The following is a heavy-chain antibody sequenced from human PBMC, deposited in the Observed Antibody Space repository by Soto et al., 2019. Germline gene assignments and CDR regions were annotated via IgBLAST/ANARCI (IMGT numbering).Heavy chain of an antibody. CDR3: ARDSDLTGGYYYHGMDV. CDR2: IWYDGSNK. J-gene: IGHJ6*02. Sequence: GGSQRLSSTASGFNFGSYGMHWVRQAPGKGLEWVAVIWYDGSNKYYADSVKGRFTISRDNSKNTLYLQMNSLRAEDTAVYYCARDSDLTGGYYYHGMDVWGQGTTVTVSS. D-gene: IGHD7-27*01. CDR1: GFNFGSYG. V-gene: IGHV3-33*01.